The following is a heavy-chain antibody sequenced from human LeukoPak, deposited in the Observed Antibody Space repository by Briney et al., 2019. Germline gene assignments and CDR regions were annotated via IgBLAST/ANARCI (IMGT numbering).Heavy chain of an antibody. Sequence: SETLSLTCTVSGGSISRSSYYWGWIRQPPGKGLEWIGSIYYSGSTYYSPSLKSRVTISVDTSKNQFSLQLNSVTPEDTAVYYCARQPDYRGWFDPWGQGTLVTVSS. D-gene: IGHD1-26*01. J-gene: IGHJ5*02. CDR1: GGSISRSSYY. CDR3: ARQPDYRGWFDP. V-gene: IGHV4-39*01. CDR2: IYYSGST.